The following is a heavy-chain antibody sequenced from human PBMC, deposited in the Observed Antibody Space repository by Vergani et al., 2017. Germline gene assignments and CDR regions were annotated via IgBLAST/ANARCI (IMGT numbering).Heavy chain of an antibody. Sequence: QVQLVESGGGVVQPGRSLRLSCAASGFTFSSYGMHWVRQAPGKGLEWVAVIWYDGSNKYYADSVKGRFTISRDNSKNSLYLQMNSLRAEDTAVYYCARDPIPSIAARRPSMFDPWGQGTLVTVSS. CDR3: ARDPIPSIAARRPSMFDP. V-gene: IGHV3-33*01. CDR2: IWYDGSNK. D-gene: IGHD6-6*01. CDR1: GFTFSSYG. J-gene: IGHJ5*02.